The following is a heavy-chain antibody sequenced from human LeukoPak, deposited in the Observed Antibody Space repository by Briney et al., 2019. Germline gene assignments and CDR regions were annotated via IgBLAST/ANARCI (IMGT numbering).Heavy chain of an antibody. V-gene: IGHV4-34*01. CDR3: ARGPIAVAGTGYRY. D-gene: IGHD6-19*01. Sequence: PSETLSLTCAVYGGSFSGYYWSWIRQPPGKGLEWIGEINHSGSTNYNPSLKSRVTISVDTSKNQFSLKLSSVTAADTAVYYCARGPIAVAGTGYRYWGQGTLVTVSS. CDR2: INHSGST. CDR1: GGSFSGYY. J-gene: IGHJ4*02.